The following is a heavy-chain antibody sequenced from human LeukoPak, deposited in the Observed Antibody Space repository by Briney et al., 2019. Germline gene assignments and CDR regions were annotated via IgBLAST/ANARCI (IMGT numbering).Heavy chain of an antibody. Sequence: GGSLRLSCAASAFTFSSYGMHWVRQAPGKGLEWVAFIRYDGSNKYYADSVKGRFTNSRDNSKNTLYLQMNSLRAEDTAVYYCAKDQFWFGESNAFDYWGQGTLVTVSS. V-gene: IGHV3-30*02. CDR3: AKDQFWFGESNAFDY. D-gene: IGHD3-10*01. CDR2: IRYDGSNK. CDR1: AFTFSSYG. J-gene: IGHJ4*02.